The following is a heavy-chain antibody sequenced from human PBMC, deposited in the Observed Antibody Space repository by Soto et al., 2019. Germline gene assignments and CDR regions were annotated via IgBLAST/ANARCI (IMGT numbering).Heavy chain of an antibody. J-gene: IGHJ6*02. CDR2: IYYSGST. V-gene: IGHV4-59*01. CDR3: ARVLGGYCSGGSFYSSVYYYYGMDV. Sequence: SETLSLTCTVSGGSISSYYWSWIRQPPGKGLEWIGYIYYSGSTNYNPSLKSRVTISVDTSKNQFSLKLSSVTAADTAVYYCARVLGGYCSGGSFYSSVYYYYGMDVWGQGTTVTVS. D-gene: IGHD2-15*01. CDR1: GGSISSYY.